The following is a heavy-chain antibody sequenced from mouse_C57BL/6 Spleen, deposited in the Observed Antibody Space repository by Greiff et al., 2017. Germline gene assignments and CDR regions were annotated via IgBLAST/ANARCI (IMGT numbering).Heavy chain of an antibody. CDR1: GYAFSSSW. Sequence: VQLKESGPELVKPGAPVKISCKASGYAFSSSWRNWVKQRPGKGLEWIGRIYPGDGDTNYNGKFKGKATLTADKSSSTAYMQLSSLTSEDSAVYFCANYYGSSYDWYFDVWGTGTTVTVSS. CDR3: ANYYGSSYDWYFDV. D-gene: IGHD1-1*01. J-gene: IGHJ1*03. V-gene: IGHV1-82*01. CDR2: IYPGDGDT.